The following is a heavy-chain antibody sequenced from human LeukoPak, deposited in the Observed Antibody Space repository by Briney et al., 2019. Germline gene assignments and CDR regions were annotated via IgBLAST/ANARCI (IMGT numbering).Heavy chain of an antibody. V-gene: IGHV1-69*04. CDR3: AVAYYYGSGSPAAYYYGMDV. CDR2: IIPILGIA. D-gene: IGHD3-10*01. J-gene: IGHJ6*02. CDR1: GGTFSSYA. Sequence: ASVKVSCKASGGTFSSYAISWVRQAPGQGLEWMGRIIPILGIANYAQKFQGRVTITADKSTSTAYMELSSLRSEDTAVYYCAVAYYYGSGSPAAYYYGMDVWGQGTTVTVSS.